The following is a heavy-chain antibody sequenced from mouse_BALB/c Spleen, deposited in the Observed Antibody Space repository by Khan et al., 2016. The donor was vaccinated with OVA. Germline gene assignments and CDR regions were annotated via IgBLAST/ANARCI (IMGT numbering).Heavy chain of an antibody. CDR1: GYSITSDYA. CDR3: ARAGSRYNYAMDY. Sequence: QLEESGPGLVKPSQSLSLTCTVTGYSITSDYAWNWIRQFPGNKLEWMGYISSSGSTNYNPALKSRISITRDTSKNQFFLQLNSVTTEDTATYYCARAGSRYNYAMDYWGQGTSVTVSS. V-gene: IGHV3-2*02. CDR2: ISSSGST. J-gene: IGHJ4*01. D-gene: IGHD2-2*01.